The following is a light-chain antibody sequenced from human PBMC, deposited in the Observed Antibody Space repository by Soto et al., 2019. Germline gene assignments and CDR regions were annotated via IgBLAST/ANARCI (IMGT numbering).Light chain of an antibody. CDR2: SND. CDR1: SFNIGFNY. Sequence: QSVLTQPPSASGTPGQTVTISCSGSSFNIGFNYVYWYQQLPGMAPKLLIHSNDERPSGVPDRFSASKSGTSASLAISGLRSDDEADYYCAAWDDSLSGWVFGGGTKVTVL. V-gene: IGLV1-47*02. CDR3: AAWDDSLSGWV. J-gene: IGLJ2*01.